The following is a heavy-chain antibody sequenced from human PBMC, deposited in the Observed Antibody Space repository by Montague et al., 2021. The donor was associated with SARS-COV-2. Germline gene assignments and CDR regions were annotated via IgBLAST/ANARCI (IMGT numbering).Heavy chain of an antibody. CDR3: ARWFGGLLLAVTFDI. D-gene: IGHD3-10*01. V-gene: IGHV3-20*04. Sequence: SLRLSCATSGFTFDDYGMSWVRQAPGKGLEWVSGINWNGGGTGYADSVKGRFSISRDSAKNSLHLQMNNLRAEDTALYYCARWFGGLLLAVTFDIWGQGTMVTVSS. CDR2: INWNGGGT. J-gene: IGHJ3*02. CDR1: GFTFDDYG.